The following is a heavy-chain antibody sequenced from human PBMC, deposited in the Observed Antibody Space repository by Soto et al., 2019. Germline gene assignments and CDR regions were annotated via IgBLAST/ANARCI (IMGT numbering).Heavy chain of an antibody. CDR3: AGMTLVQLYFDH. V-gene: IGHV3-11*01. CDR1: GLTFNEYY. J-gene: IGHJ4*02. Sequence: GGSLRLSCAVSGLTFNEYYMSWVRQAPGKGLEWIAYISTGAINIYYADSVRGRFTVSRDNGRNSLHLQMDNLRAEDTAVYYCAGMTLVQLYFDHWGQGTAVTFSS. D-gene: IGHD2-15*01. CDR2: ISTGAINI.